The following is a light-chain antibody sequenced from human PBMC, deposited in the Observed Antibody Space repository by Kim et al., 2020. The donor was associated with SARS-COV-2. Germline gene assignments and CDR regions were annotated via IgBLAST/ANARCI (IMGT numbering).Light chain of an antibody. CDR2: DNI. J-gene: IGLJ3*02. Sequence: QKLTIICSGSTSNIGKNFVSSYQHLTGTAATLLISDNIKRPSGIPARFSGSKSGTSATLGITGLPPGGEAVYYFGTWDGGMSAAWVFGGGTQLTFL. V-gene: IGLV1-51*01. CDR3: GTWDGGMSAAWV. CDR1: TSNIGKNF.